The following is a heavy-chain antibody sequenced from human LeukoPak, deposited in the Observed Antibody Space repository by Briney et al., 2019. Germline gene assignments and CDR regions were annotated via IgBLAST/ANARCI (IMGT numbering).Heavy chain of an antibody. Sequence: SWIRXXPGKGLEXIGYIYYSGSTYYNPSLKSRVTISVDTSKNQFSLKLSSVTAADTAVYYCASTHCASPSCYSYYYSGLDVWGQGTTVIVSS. CDR2: IYYSGST. CDR3: ASTHCASPSCYSYYYSGLDV. V-gene: IGHV4-31*02. D-gene: IGHD2-2*01. J-gene: IGHJ6*02.